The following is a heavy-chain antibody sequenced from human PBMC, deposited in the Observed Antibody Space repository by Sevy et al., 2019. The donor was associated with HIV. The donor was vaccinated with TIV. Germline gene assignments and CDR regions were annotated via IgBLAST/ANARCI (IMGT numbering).Heavy chain of an antibody. CDR1: GFTSRDYS. CDR3: ARTGSHGFDL. J-gene: IGHJ4*02. Sequence: GGSLRLSCTASGFTSRDYSMNWVRQAPGKGLEWVSFIRRSSIQVTYADSVKGRFTVYTDSAKNLLYLQMNSLRAEDTAFYYCARTGSHGFDLWGQGTLVTVSS. D-gene: IGHD5-18*01. V-gene: IGHV3-21*01. CDR2: IRRSSIQV.